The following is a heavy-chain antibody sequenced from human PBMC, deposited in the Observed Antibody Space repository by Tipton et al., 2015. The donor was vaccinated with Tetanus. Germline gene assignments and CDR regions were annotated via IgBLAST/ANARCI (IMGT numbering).Heavy chain of an antibody. Sequence: TLSLTCSVSGGSVNSGAYSWGWVRQPPGKGLEWIGSIYYGGNTYYNPSLKSRLTMAVDTSKTQVSLKLSSVTAADTAVYYCATGRRTAGFDYWGQGALVTVSS. V-gene: IGHV4-30-2*03. J-gene: IGHJ4*02. CDR3: ATGRRTAGFDY. CDR2: IYYGGNT. CDR1: GGSVNSGAYS.